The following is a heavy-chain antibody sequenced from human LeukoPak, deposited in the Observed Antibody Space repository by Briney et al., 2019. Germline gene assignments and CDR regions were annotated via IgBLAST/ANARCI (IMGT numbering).Heavy chain of an antibody. CDR1: GFTFSSYA. V-gene: IGHV3-23*01. Sequence: GGSLRLSCAASGFTFSSYAMSWVRQAPGKGLEWVSAISGSGGSTYYADSVKGRFTSSRDNSKNTLYLQMNSLRAEDTAVYYCARTTLDNWTYNWFDPWGQGTLVTVSS. J-gene: IGHJ5*02. CDR2: ISGSGGST. CDR3: ARTTLDNWTYNWFDP. D-gene: IGHD1-20*01.